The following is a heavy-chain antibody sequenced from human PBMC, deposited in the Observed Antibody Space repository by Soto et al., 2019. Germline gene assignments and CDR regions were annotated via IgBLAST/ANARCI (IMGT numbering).Heavy chain of an antibody. V-gene: IGHV4-31*03. Sequence: PSETLSLTCTVSGGSISSGGYYWSWIRQHPGKGLEWIGYIYYSGSTYYNPSLKSRVTISVDTSKNQFSLKLSSVTAADTAVYYCARDFVYCTNGVCYPGYWFDPWGQGTLVTVSS. J-gene: IGHJ5*02. CDR3: ARDFVYCTNGVCYPGYWFDP. D-gene: IGHD2-8*01. CDR2: IYYSGST. CDR1: GGSISSGGYY.